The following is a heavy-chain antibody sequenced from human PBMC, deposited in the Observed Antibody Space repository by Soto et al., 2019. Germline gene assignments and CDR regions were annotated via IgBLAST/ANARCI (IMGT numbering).Heavy chain of an antibody. J-gene: IGHJ6*02. CDR2: ISGSGGST. V-gene: IGHV3-23*01. CDR1: GFTFSSYA. CDR3: AKDSHNYYDFWSGYIGDWYYYGMDV. Sequence: GGSLRLSCAASGFTFSSYAMSWVRQAPGKGLEWVSAISGSGGSTYYADSVKGRFTISRDNSKNTLYLKMNSLRAEDTAVYYCAKDSHNYYDFWSGYIGDWYYYGMDVWGQGTTVTVSS. D-gene: IGHD3-3*01.